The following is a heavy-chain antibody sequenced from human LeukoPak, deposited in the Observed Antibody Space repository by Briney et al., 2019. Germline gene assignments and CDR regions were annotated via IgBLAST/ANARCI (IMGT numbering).Heavy chain of an antibody. CDR3: ASRRLRWYYFDY. CDR2: IYYSGST. V-gene: IGHV4-39*01. CDR1: GGSISSSSHY. Sequence: PSETLSLTCTVSGGSISSSSHYWGWIRQPPGKGLEWIGSIYYSGSTYYNPSLKSRVTISVDTSKNQFSLKLSSVTAADTAVYYCASRRLRWYYFDYWGQGTLVTVSS. D-gene: IGHD4-23*01. J-gene: IGHJ4*02.